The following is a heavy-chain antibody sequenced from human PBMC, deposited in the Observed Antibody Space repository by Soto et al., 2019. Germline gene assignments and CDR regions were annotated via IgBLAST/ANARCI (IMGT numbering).Heavy chain of an antibody. CDR1: GYSFTSYW. Sequence: PGESLKISCKGSGYSFTSYWIGWVRQMPGKGLEWMGIIYPGDSDTRYSPSFQGQVTISADKSISTAYLQWSSLKASDTAMYYCVIHPRYCSGGSCYSTYNWFDPWGQGTLVTVSS. CDR2: IYPGDSDT. J-gene: IGHJ5*02. CDR3: VIHPRYCSGGSCYSTYNWFDP. V-gene: IGHV5-51*01. D-gene: IGHD2-15*01.